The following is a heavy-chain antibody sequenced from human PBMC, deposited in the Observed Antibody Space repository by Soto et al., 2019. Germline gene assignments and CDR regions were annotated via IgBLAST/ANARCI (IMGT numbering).Heavy chain of an antibody. CDR3: ARDKLVGATSGSYFDY. V-gene: IGHV3-7*05. J-gene: IGHJ4*02. D-gene: IGHD1-26*01. CDR1: GFTFSSYW. Sequence: EVQLVESGGGLVQPGGSLRLSCAASGFTFSSYWMSWVRQAPGKGLEWVAIIRQDEIEKYYVDSVKGRFTISRDNAKNSLYLQMTSLRAEDTAVYYCARDKLVGATSGSYFDYWGQGTLVTVSS. CDR2: IRQDEIEK.